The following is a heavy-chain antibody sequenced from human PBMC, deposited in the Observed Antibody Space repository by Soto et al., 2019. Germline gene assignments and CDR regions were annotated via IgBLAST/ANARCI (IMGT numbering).Heavy chain of an antibody. Sequence: QVQLVQSGAEVKKPGASVKVSCKASGYTFSSYDINWVRQATGQGLEWMGWLNPNSGDTGYAQKFRGXXXRXXNTSINTAYIELSSLTSDDTAVYYCATSGGGWYLYWGQGTLVTVSS. J-gene: IGHJ4*02. D-gene: IGHD6-19*01. CDR3: ATSGGGWYLY. V-gene: IGHV1-8*01. CDR2: LNPNSGDT. CDR1: GYTFSSYD.